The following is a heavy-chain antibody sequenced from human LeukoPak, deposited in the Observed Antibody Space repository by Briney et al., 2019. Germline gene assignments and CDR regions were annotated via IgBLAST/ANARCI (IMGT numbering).Heavy chain of an antibody. J-gene: IGHJ4*02. V-gene: IGHV4-59*01. CDR3: ARNDFGAGSYHGY. D-gene: IGHD3-10*01. CDR1: GGSISFYY. CDR2: IYYSGNT. Sequence: SETLSLTCTVSGGSISFYYWSWIRQPPGKALEWIGNIYYSGNTNYNPSLKSRATISVETSKNQFSLNLSSVTAADTAVYYCARNDFGAGSYHGYWGQGTLVTVSS.